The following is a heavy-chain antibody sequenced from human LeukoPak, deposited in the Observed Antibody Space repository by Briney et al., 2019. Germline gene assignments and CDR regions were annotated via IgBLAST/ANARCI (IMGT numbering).Heavy chain of an antibody. J-gene: IGHJ3*02. V-gene: IGHV1-2*02. CDR3: AKVASTTRRHDAFDI. D-gene: IGHD1-1*01. CDR2: ITPSSGGT. CDR1: GYTLTDYY. Sequence: GASVKVSCKASGYTLTDYYIHWVRQAPGQGLEWMGWITPSSGGTIYAQKFQGRVTMTRDMSISTAHMELSRLRSDDTAVYYCAKVASTTRRHDAFDIWGQGTLVTVSS.